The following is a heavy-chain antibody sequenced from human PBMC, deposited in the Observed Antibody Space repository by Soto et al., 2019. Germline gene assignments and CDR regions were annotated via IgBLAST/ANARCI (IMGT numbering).Heavy chain of an antibody. CDR1: GFTFSSYW. CDR2: VNSDGSST. CDR3: TRGAYYDYVEYDY. D-gene: IGHD3-16*01. Sequence: PGGSLRLSCAASGFTFSSYWMHWVRQAPGQGMVWVSRVNSDGSSTSYADSAKGRFAISRDNAKKTLYLQMNSLRAADTAVYYCTRGAYYDYVEYDYWGQGTLVTVSS. V-gene: IGHV3-74*01. J-gene: IGHJ4*02.